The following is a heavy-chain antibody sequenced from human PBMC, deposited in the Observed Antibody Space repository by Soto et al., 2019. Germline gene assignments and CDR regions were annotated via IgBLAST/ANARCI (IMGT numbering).Heavy chain of an antibody. J-gene: IGHJ4*02. CDR1: GDSISSSNW. CDR2: IYHSGTT. V-gene: IGHV4-4*02. CDR3: ARDNVLLFDY. Sequence: SETLSLTCAVSGDSISSSNWWSWVRQPPGKGLEWIGEIYHSGTTHYNPSLKSRVTMSLDKSRNQFSLKLSSVTAADTAMYYCARDNVLLFDYWGEGTLVTVSS. D-gene: IGHD3-10*01.